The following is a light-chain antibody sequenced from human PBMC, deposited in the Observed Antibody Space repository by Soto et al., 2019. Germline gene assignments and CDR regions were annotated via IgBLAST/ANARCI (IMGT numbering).Light chain of an antibody. CDR2: GAS. CDR1: QSVNSK. CDR3: QQYDIWPWT. Sequence: EIVMTQSPATLSVSPGERATLSCRASQSVNSKLAWYQQKPGRAPRLLIYGASTRATGSPARFSGSGSGTEFTLTISSLQSEDFVVYFCQQYDIWPWTFGQGTKVDIK. J-gene: IGKJ1*01. V-gene: IGKV3-15*01.